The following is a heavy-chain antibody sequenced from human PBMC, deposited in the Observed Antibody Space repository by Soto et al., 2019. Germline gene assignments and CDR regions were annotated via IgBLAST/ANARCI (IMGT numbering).Heavy chain of an antibody. CDR2: IYPGDSDT. V-gene: IGHV5-51*01. CDR1: GYNFAVYW. D-gene: IGHD1-1*01. Sequence: GESLKISCKGSGYNFAVYWIGWVRQMPGKGLEWMGMIYPGDSDTRYSPSFQGQVTISVDKSISTAYLQWSSLKASDTAMYYCARGWKVAGDAFDIWGQGAMVTVSS. J-gene: IGHJ3*02. CDR3: ARGWKVAGDAFDI.